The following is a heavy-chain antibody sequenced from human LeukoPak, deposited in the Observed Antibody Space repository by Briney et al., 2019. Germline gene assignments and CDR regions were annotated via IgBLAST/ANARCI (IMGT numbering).Heavy chain of an antibody. CDR1: GYTFTSYD. Sequence: ASVKVSCKASGYTFTSYDINWVRQATGQGLEWMGGIIPIFGTANYAQKFQGRVTITADESTSTAYMELSSLRSEDTAAYYCAASYYDFWSGQIYDIWGQGTMVTVSS. V-gene: IGHV1-69*13. CDR2: IIPIFGTA. D-gene: IGHD3-3*01. CDR3: AASYYDFWSGQIYDI. J-gene: IGHJ3*02.